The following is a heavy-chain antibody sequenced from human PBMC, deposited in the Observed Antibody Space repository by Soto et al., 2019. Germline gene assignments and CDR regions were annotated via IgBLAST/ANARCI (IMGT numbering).Heavy chain of an antibody. V-gene: IGHV3-74*01. D-gene: IGHD6-6*01. CDR1: GFTFRSYW. CDR3: ASGGSSLNFDS. Sequence: EVQLVESGGGLVQPGGSLRLSCAASGFTFRSYWMQWVRQAPGKGLVWVSWINSDGSSTSYADSVKGRFTISRDNAKNPLYLQMNSLRAEDTAGYYCASGGSSLNFDSWGQGTLVTVSS. CDR2: INSDGSST. J-gene: IGHJ4*02.